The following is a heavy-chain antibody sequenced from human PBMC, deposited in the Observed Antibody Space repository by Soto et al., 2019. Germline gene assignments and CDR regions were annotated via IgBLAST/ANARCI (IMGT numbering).Heavy chain of an antibody. J-gene: IGHJ5*02. V-gene: IGHV4-34*01. CDR3: ARGLGVVAATRWFDP. CDR2: INHSGST. Sequence: ETPCLTRAVYGGSFSGFCWGWVPQPPGKGLEWIGEINHSGSTNYNPSLKSRVTISVDTSKNQFSLKLSSVTAADTAVYYCARGLGVVAATRWFDPWGQGTLVTVSS. D-gene: IGHD2-15*01. CDR1: GGSFSGFC.